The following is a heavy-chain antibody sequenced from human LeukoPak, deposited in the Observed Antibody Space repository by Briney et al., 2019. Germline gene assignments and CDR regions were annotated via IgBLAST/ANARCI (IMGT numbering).Heavy chain of an antibody. CDR2: IIPIFGTA. D-gene: IGHD3-9*01. J-gene: IGHJ5*02. CDR1: GGTFSSYA. V-gene: IGHV1-69*06. CDR3: ARLRYFPGGWFDP. Sequence: ASVKVSCKASGGTFSSYAISWVRQAPGQGLEWMGGIIPIFGTANYAQKFQGRVTITADKSTSTAYMELSSLRSEDTAVYYCARLRYFPGGWFDPWGQGTLVTVSS.